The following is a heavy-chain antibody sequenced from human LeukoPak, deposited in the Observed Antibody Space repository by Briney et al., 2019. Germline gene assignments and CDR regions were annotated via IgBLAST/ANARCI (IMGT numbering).Heavy chain of an antibody. CDR1: GGSISSSSYY. J-gene: IGHJ4*02. Sequence: SETLSLTCTVSGGSISSSSYYWGWIRQPPGKGLEWIGSIYYSGSTYNNPSLKSRVTISVDTSKNQFSLKLSSVTAADTAVYYCARVGPEAVTVTTWLDYWGQGTLVTVSS. CDR3: ARVGPEAVTVTTWLDY. V-gene: IGHV4-39*01. D-gene: IGHD4-17*01. CDR2: IYYSGST.